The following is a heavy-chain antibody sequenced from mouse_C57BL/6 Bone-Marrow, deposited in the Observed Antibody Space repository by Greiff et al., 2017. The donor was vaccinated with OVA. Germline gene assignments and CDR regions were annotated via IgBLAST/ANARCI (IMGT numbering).Heavy chain of an antibody. CDR3: ARKEAYYSNLFDY. CDR1: GYTFTSYW. J-gene: IGHJ2*01. D-gene: IGHD2-5*01. CDR2: IDPSDSYT. V-gene: IGHV1-69*01. Sequence: QVQLQQSGAELVMPGASVKLSCKASGYTFTSYWMHWVKQRPGQGLEWIGEIDPSDSYTNYNQKFKGKSTLTVDKSSSTAYMQLSSLTSEDSAVYYCARKEAYYSNLFDYWGQGTTLTVSS.